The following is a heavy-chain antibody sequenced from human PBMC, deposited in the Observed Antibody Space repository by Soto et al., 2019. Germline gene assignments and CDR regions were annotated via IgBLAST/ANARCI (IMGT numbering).Heavy chain of an antibody. CDR3: ARSDGYNFNWLDS. D-gene: IGHD2-21*01. CDR2: MNPNSGNT. CDR1: GYTFTSYD. J-gene: IGHJ5*01. Sequence: QVQLVQSGAEVKTPGASVKVSCKASGYTFTSYDMNWVRQAPGQGLEWMGWMNPNSGNTGYAQKFQGRLTMTRDTAISIAQMELSSLRNEDTAVYYCARSDGYNFNWLDSWGQGTLVTVSA. V-gene: IGHV1-8*01.